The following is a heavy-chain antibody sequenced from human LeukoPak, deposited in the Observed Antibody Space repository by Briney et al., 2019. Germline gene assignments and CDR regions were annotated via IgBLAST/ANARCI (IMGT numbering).Heavy chain of an antibody. J-gene: IGHJ4*02. CDR2: ISGSGGGT. CDR1: GITLSNYG. V-gene: IGHV3-23*01. CDR3: AKRGVVIRVILVGFHKEAYYFDS. Sequence: GGSLRLSCAVSGITLSNYGMSWVRQAPGKGLEWVAGISGSGGGTNYADSVKGRFTISRDNPKNTLYLQMKSLRAEDMAVYFCAKRGVVIRVILVGFHKEAYYFDSWGQGALVTVSS. D-gene: IGHD3-22*01.